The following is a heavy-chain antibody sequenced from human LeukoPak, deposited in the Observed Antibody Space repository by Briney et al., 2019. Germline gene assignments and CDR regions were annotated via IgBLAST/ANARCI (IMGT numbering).Heavy chain of an antibody. Sequence: PGGSLRLSCAASGFTFSNFGMTWVRRAPGKGLEWVSSIVDNGGTTYYTDSAKGRFTISRDNSRNTLYVQMNSLRAEDTALYYCAREDSSGYPSREFDYWGQGTLVTVSS. J-gene: IGHJ4*02. CDR3: AREDSSGYPSREFDY. D-gene: IGHD3-22*01. CDR2: IVDNGGTT. V-gene: IGHV3-23*01. CDR1: GFTFSNFG.